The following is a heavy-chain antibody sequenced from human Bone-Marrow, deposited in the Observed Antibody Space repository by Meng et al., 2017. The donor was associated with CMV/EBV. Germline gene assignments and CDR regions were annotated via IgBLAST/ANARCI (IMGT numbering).Heavy chain of an antibody. J-gene: IGHJ5*02. D-gene: IGHD2-2*01. CDR1: GFTFSNYW. CDR3: ARHRSRYQLRTLNWFDP. CDR2: IYPGDSGP. Sequence: GESLKISCKGSGFTFSNYWIGWVRQMPGKGLEWMGIIYPGDSGPRYRPSFQGQFTISADKSITTAYLQWSSLKASDTAMYYCARHRSRYQLRTLNWFDPWGQGTLVTVSS. V-gene: IGHV5-51*01.